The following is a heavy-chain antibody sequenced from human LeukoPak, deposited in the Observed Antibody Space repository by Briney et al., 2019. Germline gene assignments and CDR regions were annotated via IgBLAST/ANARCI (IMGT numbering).Heavy chain of an antibody. V-gene: IGHV1-18*01. J-gene: IGHJ5*02. D-gene: IGHD6-19*01. CDR1: GYTFTSYG. CDR2: ISAYNGNT. CDR3: ARDISEAVAGS. Sequence: ASVKVSCKASGYTFTSYGISWVRQAPGQGLEWMGWISAYNGNTNYARKLQGRVTMTTDTSTSTAYMELRSLGSDDTAVYYCARDISEAVAGSWGQGTLVTVSS.